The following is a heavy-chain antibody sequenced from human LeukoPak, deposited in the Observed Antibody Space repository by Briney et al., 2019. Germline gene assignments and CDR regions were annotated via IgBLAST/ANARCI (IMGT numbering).Heavy chain of an antibody. J-gene: IGHJ6*02. CDR1: GFTFDDYA. CDR2: ISWNSGSI. V-gene: IGHV3-9*01. CDR3: AKDMDPSLWFGELHPLLISYGMDV. Sequence: GRSLRLFCAASGFTFDDYAMHWVRQAPGKGLEWVSGISWNSGSIGYADSVKGRFTISRDNAKNSLYLRMNSLRAEDTALYYCAKDMDPSLWFGELHPLLISYGMDVWGQGTTVTVSS. D-gene: IGHD3-10*01.